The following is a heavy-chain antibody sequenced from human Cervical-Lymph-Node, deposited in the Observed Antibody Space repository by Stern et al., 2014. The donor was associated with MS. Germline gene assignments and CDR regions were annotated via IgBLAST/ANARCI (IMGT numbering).Heavy chain of an antibody. CDR1: GGSIRSYY. D-gene: IGHD1-26*01. Sequence: QLQLQESGPGLVKPSETLSLTCTVSGGSIRSYYWSWIRQPPGKGLEWIGYIYYSGSTNYNPSLKSRVTISVDTSKNQFSLKLSSVTAADTAVYYCARYRGSGSYYFDYWGQGTLVTVSS. CDR3: ARYRGSGSYYFDY. CDR2: IYYSGST. J-gene: IGHJ4*02. V-gene: IGHV4-59*01.